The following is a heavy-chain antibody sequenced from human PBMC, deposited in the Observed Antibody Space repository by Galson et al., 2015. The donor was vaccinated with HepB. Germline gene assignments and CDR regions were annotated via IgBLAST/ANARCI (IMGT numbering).Heavy chain of an antibody. J-gene: IGHJ4*02. Sequence: SVKVSCKASGGTFSSYAISWVRQAPGQGLEWMGRIIPILGIANYAQKFQGRVTITADKSTSTAYMELSSLRSEDTAVYYCVRDLLGRFDGSGNLFFDYWGQGTLVTVSS. V-gene: IGHV1-69*04. D-gene: IGHD3-10*01. CDR1: GGTFSSYA. CDR3: VRDLLGRFDGSGNLFFDY. CDR2: IIPILGIA.